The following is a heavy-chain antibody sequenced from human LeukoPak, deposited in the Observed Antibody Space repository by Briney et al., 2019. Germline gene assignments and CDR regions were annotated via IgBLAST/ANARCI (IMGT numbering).Heavy chain of an antibody. CDR1: GFTFTNSA. J-gene: IGHJ4*02. V-gene: IGHV1-58*02. CDR2: IVVGSGNT. CDR3: AADLYYYDTSDYSLHFDC. D-gene: IGHD3-22*01. Sequence: SVKVSCKASGFTFTNSAIQWVRQARGQRLEWIGWIVVGSGNTNYAQKFHERVTIARDMSTSTAYMELSSLRSEDTAVYYCAADLYYYDTSDYSLHFDCWGQGTLVTVSS.